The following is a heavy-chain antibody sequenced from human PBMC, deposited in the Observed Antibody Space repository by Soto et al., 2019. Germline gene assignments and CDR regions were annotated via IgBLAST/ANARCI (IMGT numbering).Heavy chain of an antibody. Sequence: EVQLVESGGGLVQPGGSLRLSCVASGFDFNRYSMNWVRQAPGKGLEWISYINSGSTSVFYADSVRGRFTISRDNAKNSLYLQMNSLRAEGTAVYYCTSSTSPDAYWGQGTLVTVSS. D-gene: IGHD2-2*01. CDR2: INSGSTSV. CDR3: TSSTSPDAY. V-gene: IGHV3-48*04. CDR1: GFDFNRYS. J-gene: IGHJ4*02.